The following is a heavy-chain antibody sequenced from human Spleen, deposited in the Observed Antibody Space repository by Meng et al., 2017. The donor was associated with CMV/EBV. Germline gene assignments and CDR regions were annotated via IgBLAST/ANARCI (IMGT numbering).Heavy chain of an antibody. J-gene: IGHJ5*02. D-gene: IGHD3-3*01. CDR1: YD. V-gene: IGHV1-8*01. CDR3: ARVPTYYDFWSGYYTGYNWFDP. CDR2: MNPNSGNT. Sequence: YDINWVRQATGQGLEWMGWMNPNSGNTGYAQKFQGRVNMTRNTSISTAYMELSSLRSEDTAVYYCARVPTYYDFWSGYYTGYNWFDPWGQGALVTVSS.